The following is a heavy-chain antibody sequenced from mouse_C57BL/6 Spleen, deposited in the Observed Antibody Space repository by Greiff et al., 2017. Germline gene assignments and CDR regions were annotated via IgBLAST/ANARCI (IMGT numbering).Heavy chain of an antibody. D-gene: IGHD2-1*01. CDR3: ARSGGNYEFAY. V-gene: IGHV1-54*01. CDR2: INSGSGGT. Sequence: QVQLQQPGAELVRPGTSVTVSCKASGYAFTNYLIEWVKQRPGQGLEWIGVINSGSGGTYYTAKFKGKATQTADKPTSTAYMQDSSLTSEGAAVYFCARSGGNYEFAYWGKGTLVTVSA. CDR1: GYAFTNYL. J-gene: IGHJ3*01.